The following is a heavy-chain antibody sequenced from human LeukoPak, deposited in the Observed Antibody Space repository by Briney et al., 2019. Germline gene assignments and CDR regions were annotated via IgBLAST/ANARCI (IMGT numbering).Heavy chain of an antibody. CDR2: ISSSSSYI. CDR3: ARDRGSSWSGDWFDP. CDR1: GFTFSSYS. D-gene: IGHD6-13*01. Sequence: PGGSLRLSCAASGFTFSSYSMNWVRQAPGKGLEWVSSISSSSSYIYYADSVKGRFTISRDNAKNSLYLQMNSLRAEDTAVYYCARDRGSSWSGDWFDPWGQGTLVTVSS. V-gene: IGHV3-21*01. J-gene: IGHJ5*02.